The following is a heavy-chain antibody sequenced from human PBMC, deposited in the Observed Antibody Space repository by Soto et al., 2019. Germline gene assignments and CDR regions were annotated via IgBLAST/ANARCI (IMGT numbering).Heavy chain of an antibody. V-gene: IGHV3-7*01. J-gene: IGHJ3*02. CDR3: ARDLPGTTDAFDI. D-gene: IGHD1-7*01. CDR1: GFTFSSYW. CDR2: IKQDGSEK. Sequence: LSLTCAASGFTFSSYWMSWVRQAPGKGPEWVANIKQDGSEKYYVDSVKGRFTISRDNAKNSLYLQMNSLRAEDTAVYYCARDLPGTTDAFDIWGQGTMVTVSS.